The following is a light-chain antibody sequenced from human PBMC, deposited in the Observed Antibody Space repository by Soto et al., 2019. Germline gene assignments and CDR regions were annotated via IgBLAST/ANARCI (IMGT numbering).Light chain of an antibody. CDR2: FTS. Sequence: EIVMTQSQATLSVSPGERATLSCRASQSLSNHLAWYQQKPGQAPRLLIYFTSTRATGIPARFSGSGSGTDFTLTISSLQSEDFAVYYCQQYNTWPLTFGGGTKVETK. V-gene: IGKV3-15*01. CDR1: QSLSNH. J-gene: IGKJ4*01. CDR3: QQYNTWPLT.